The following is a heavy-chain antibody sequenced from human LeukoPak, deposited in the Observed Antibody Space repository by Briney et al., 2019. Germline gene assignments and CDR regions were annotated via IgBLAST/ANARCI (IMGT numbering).Heavy chain of an antibody. CDR3: ARGSSDAFKYAFDI. CDR2: IATALDT. CDR1: GLIFSSYD. D-gene: IGHD3-3*02. J-gene: IGHJ3*02. Sequence: GGSLRLSCVASGLIFSSYDFHWIRQARGEGLEWVSGIATALDTLYADSVKGRFTISRENAKNSLYLQMNRLRAGDTAVYYCARGSSDAFKYAFDIWGQGTRVTVSS. V-gene: IGHV3-13*01.